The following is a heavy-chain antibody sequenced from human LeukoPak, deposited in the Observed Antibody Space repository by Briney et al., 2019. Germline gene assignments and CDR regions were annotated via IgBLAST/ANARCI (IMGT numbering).Heavy chain of an antibody. CDR3: VKAAPYRSSWYRTYFPH. CDR2: ITWDGGST. V-gene: IGHV3-43*01. CDR1: GFTFDDYS. J-gene: IGHJ1*01. Sequence: PGGSLRLSCAVSGFTFDDYSMHWARQAPGKSLEWVSLITWDGGSTYYADSVRGRFTISRDNSKNSLYLQMNSLRSEDTALYYCVKAAPYRSSWYRTYFPHWGQGTLVTVSS. D-gene: IGHD6-13*01.